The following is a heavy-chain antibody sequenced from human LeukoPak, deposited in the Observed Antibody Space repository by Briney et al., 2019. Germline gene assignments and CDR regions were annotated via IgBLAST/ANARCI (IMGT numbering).Heavy chain of an antibody. V-gene: IGHV1-46*01. CDR3: ARVGISLGTAIIRGPFDY. Sequence: GASVKVSCKASGYTFTSYYMHWVRQAPGQGLEWMGIINPSGGSTSYAQKFQGRVTMTRDMSTSTVYMELSSLRSEDTAVYYCARVGISLGTAIIRGPFDYRGQGTLVTVSS. D-gene: IGHD5-18*01. CDR2: INPSGGST. CDR1: GYTFTSYY. J-gene: IGHJ4*02.